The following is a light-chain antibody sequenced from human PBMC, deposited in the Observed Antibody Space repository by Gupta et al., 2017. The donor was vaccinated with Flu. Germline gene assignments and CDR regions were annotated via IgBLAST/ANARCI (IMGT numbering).Light chain of an antibody. Sequence: TCSGDALLKQYAYWYQQKPGQAPVLVIYQDSERPSGIPERFSGPSSGTPVTLTISGVQAEAEADYYCLSADSSGPSWVFARGTKLTVL. V-gene: IGLV3-25*03. CDR1: ALLKQY. J-gene: IGLJ3*02. CDR3: LSADSSGPSWV. CDR2: QDS.